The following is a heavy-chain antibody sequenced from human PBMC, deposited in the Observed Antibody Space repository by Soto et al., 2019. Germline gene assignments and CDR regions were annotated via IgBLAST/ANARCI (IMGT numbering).Heavy chain of an antibody. J-gene: IGHJ6*02. CDR1: GGSFSGYY. CDR3: AGTRLIAAAGIHLGMEV. V-gene: IGHV4-34*01. CDR2: INHSGST. D-gene: IGHD6-13*01. Sequence: SETLSLTCAVYGGSFSGYYWSLIRQPPGKGLEWIGEINHSGSTNYNPSLKSRVTISVDTSKNQFSLKLSSVTAADTVVYYCAGTRLIAAAGIHLGMEVWGQGTKVTVS.